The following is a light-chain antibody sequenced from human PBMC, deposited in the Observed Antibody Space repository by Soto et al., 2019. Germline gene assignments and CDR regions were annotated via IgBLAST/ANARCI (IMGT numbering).Light chain of an antibody. J-gene: IGKJ4*01. V-gene: IGKV3-15*01. Sequence: EIVMTQSPATLSVSPGERATLSCRASQSLDSNLAWYQQNPGQAPRLLIYVASTRATGIPARFSGSGSGTDFTLTISTLQSEDFAVYYCQQYKSWPLTFGGGTKVEIK. CDR2: VAS. CDR1: QSLDSN. CDR3: QQYKSWPLT.